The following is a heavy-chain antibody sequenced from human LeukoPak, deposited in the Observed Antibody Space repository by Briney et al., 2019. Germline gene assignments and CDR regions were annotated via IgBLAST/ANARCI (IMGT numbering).Heavy chain of an antibody. D-gene: IGHD3-10*01. Sequence: GTSVKVSCKASGLTLINSAVQWVRQARGQRLEWVGWIIVGSGQTRYAQKFQERVTITRDMSTSTAFLELSSLRSEDSAVYYCAAGDTLVRGVIIPFAPWGQGTLVTVSS. CDR3: AAGDTLVRGVIIPFAP. J-gene: IGHJ5*02. CDR2: IIVGSGQT. V-gene: IGHV1-58*01. CDR1: GLTLINSA.